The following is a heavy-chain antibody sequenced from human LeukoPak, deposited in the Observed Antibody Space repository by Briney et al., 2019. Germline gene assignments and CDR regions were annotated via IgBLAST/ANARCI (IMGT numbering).Heavy chain of an antibody. CDR3: ARATRGGWSTPYYFDY. CDR2: INHSGST. Sequence: SETLSLTCAVYGGSFSGYYWSWIRQPPGKGLEWIGEINHSGSTNYNPSLKSRVTISVDTSKNQFSLKLSSVTAADTAVYYCARATRGGWSTPYYFDYWGQGTLVTVPS. V-gene: IGHV4-34*01. D-gene: IGHD6-19*01. J-gene: IGHJ4*02. CDR1: GGSFSGYY.